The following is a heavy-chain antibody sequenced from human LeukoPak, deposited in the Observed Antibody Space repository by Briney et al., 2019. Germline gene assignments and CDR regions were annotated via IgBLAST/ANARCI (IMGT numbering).Heavy chain of an antibody. Sequence: GGSLRLSCAASGFTFSNYAMSWVRQAPGNGLEWVSAISGSGAYTYYADSVKGRFNTSRDSSKNTMYVQMNSLRAEDTAVYYCAKSYYGSGSPIDYWGQGTLVTVSS. J-gene: IGHJ4*02. V-gene: IGHV3-23*01. CDR2: ISGSGAYT. CDR1: GFTFSNYA. CDR3: AKSYYGSGSPIDY. D-gene: IGHD3-10*01.